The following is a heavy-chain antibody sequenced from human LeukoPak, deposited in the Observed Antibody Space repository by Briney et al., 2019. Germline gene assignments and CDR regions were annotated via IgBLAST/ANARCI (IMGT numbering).Heavy chain of an antibody. CDR1: GCTFSNYH. J-gene: IGHJ4*02. CDR3: ARGSKYYYASGSYSADY. CDR2: IIPSFGAP. D-gene: IGHD3-10*01. V-gene: IGHV1-69*06. Sequence: GASVKVSCKASGCTFSNYHFNWVRQAPGQGFEWMGSIIPSFGAPAYAQKFEDRITLTADKSTGTVYMELSSLRSDDTAFYYCARGSKYYYASGSYSADYWGQGSLVSVSS.